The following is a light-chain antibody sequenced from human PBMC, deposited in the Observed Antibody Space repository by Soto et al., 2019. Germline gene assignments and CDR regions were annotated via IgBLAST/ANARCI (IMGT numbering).Light chain of an antibody. Sequence: EIVLTQSPGTLSLSPGERATLSCRASQSVSSSYLAWYQQKPGQAPRHLIDGASSRATGSPDRFSGRGSGTDFTLTISRREPEYFAVYYCQQYGSSPPITFGQGTRLEIK. V-gene: IGKV3-20*01. J-gene: IGKJ5*01. CDR3: QQYGSSPPIT. CDR1: QSVSSSY. CDR2: GAS.